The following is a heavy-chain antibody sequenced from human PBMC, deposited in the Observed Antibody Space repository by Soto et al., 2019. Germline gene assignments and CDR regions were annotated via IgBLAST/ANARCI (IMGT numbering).Heavy chain of an antibody. Sequence: EVQLLDSGGGLVQPGGSLRLSCTTSGFIFSNYAMNWVRQAPGKGLERVSVISDNGGSTYYADSVTGRFTITRDYSKTTIDLHMNSLSPEDTAVYYCARGRKYCGPTTGFQYFDYGGQGTLVSVSS. J-gene: IGHJ4*02. D-gene: IGHD2-21*01. CDR3: ARGRKYCGPTTGFQYFDY. CDR2: ISDNGGST. V-gene: IGHV3-23*01. CDR1: GFIFSNYA.